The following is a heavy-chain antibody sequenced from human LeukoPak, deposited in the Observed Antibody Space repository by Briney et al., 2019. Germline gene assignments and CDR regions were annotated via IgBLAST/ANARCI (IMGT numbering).Heavy chain of an antibody. Sequence: SETLSLTCSVSGASISSYYWSWIRQPPGKGLEWIGYMYYSGSTNYNPSLKSRVTIPKDMSKNQFSLRLTSVTAADTAVYYCARVGGAPLGAFDIWGQGTMVTVSS. J-gene: IGHJ3*02. CDR1: GASISSYY. D-gene: IGHD3-16*01. CDR3: ARVGGAPLGAFDI. V-gene: IGHV4-59*01. CDR2: MYYSGST.